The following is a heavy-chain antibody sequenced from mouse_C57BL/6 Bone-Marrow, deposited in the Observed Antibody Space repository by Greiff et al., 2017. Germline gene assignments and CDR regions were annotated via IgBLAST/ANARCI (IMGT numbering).Heavy chain of an antibody. V-gene: IGHV1-26*01. Sequence: VQLQQSGPELVKPGASVKISCKASGYTFTDYYMNWVKQSHGKSLEWIGDINPNNGGTSYNQKFKGKATLTVDKSSSTAYMELRRLTSEDSAVYYCARDWDYGSSEWYFDVWGTGTTVTVSS. D-gene: IGHD1-1*01. CDR2: INPNNGGT. CDR3: ARDWDYGSSEWYFDV. J-gene: IGHJ1*03. CDR1: GYTFTDYY.